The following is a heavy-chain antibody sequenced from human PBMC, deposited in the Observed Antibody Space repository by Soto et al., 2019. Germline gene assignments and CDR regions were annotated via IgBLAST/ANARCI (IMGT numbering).Heavy chain of an antibody. Sequence: GRPMRQCCTGAGLNFGDYCRRWIRQDQGKGLEWVSYISSVDSIISYADSVKGRFTISRDNAKNSLYLQMNSLRAEDTAVYYCARDLGYYASSGYFDYWGQGPLVTVSS. V-gene: IGHV3-11*01. CDR3: ARDLGYYASSGYFDY. D-gene: IGHD3-22*01. CDR2: ISSVDSII. CDR1: GLNFGDYC. J-gene: IGHJ4*02.